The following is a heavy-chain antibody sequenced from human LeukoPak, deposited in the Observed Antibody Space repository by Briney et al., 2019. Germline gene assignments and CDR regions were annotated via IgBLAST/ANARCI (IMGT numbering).Heavy chain of an antibody. CDR3: ARDGDQYGGYFDY. V-gene: IGHV4-61*01. CDR1: GVSFSSGSYY. CDR2: IYYSGST. D-gene: IGHD4/OR15-4a*01. Sequence: SETLSLTCTVSGVSFSSGSYYWSWIRQPPGKGLEWIGYIYYSGSTNYNPSLKSRVTISVDTSKNQFSLKLSSGTAADTAVYYCARDGDQYGGYFDYWGQGTLVTVSS. J-gene: IGHJ4*02.